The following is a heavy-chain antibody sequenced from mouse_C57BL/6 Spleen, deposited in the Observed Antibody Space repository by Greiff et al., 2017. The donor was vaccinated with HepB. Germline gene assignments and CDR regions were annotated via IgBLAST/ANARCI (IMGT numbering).Heavy chain of an antibody. CDR2: IYPGDGDT. Sequence: VKLMESGAELVKPGASVKISCKASGYAFSSYWMNWVKQRPGKGLEWIGQIYPGDGDTNYNGKFKGKATLTADKSSSTAYMQLSSLTSEDSAVYFCARGGAQAFDYWGQGTTLTVSS. V-gene: IGHV1-80*01. J-gene: IGHJ2*01. CDR1: GYAFSSYW. CDR3: ARGGAQAFDY. D-gene: IGHD3-2*02.